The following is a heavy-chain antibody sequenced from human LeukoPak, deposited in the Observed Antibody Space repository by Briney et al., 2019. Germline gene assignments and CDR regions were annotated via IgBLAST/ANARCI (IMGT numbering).Heavy chain of an antibody. CDR1: GFTVSSNY. CDR2: IYSGGST. D-gene: IGHD6-19*01. CDR3: AREPPLAVAGRVLGY. V-gene: IGHV3-66*01. J-gene: IGHJ4*02. Sequence: GGYLRLSCAASGFTVSSNYMSWVRQAPGKGLEWVSVIYSGGSTYYADSVKGRFTISRDNSKNTLYLQMSSLRAEDTAVYYCAREPPLAVAGRVLGYWGQGTLVTVSS.